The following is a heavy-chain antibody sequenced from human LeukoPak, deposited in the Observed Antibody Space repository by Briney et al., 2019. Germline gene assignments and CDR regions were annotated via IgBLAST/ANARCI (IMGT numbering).Heavy chain of an antibody. V-gene: IGHV1-2*02. CDR2: INPNSGGT. Sequence: ASVKVSCKASGYTFTSYYMHWVRQAPGQGLEWMGWINPNSGGTNYAQKFQGRVTMTRDTSISTAYMELSRLRSDDTAVYYCARDAGFWSGYSFDYWGQGTLVTVSS. CDR3: ARDAGFWSGYSFDY. D-gene: IGHD3-3*01. J-gene: IGHJ4*02. CDR1: GYTFTSYY.